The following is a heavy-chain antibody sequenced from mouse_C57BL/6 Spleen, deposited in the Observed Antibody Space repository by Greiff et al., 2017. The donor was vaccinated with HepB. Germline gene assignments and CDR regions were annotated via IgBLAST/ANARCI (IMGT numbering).Heavy chain of an antibody. CDR3: ARNYYGFYAMDY. V-gene: IGHV2-2*01. Sequence: QVQLKESGPGLVQPSQCLSITCTVSGFSLTSYGVHWVRQSPGKGLEWLGVIWSGGSTDYNADFISRLSISKDNSKSQVFFKMNSLQADDTAIYYCARNYYGFYAMDYWGQGTSVTVSS. CDR1: GFSLTSYG. J-gene: IGHJ4*01. CDR2: IWSGGST. D-gene: IGHD1-1*01.